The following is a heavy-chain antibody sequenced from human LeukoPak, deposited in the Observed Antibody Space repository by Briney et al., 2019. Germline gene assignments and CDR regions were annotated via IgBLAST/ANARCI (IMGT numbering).Heavy chain of an antibody. J-gene: IGHJ4*02. Sequence: GGSLRLSCAASGFTFSSYWMHWVRQAPGKGLMWVSRINSDGSRTTYADSVRGRFTISRDNAKSTLYLQMNSLRAEDTAVYYCAKGSRIWGNYYFDFWGQGTLVTVSS. CDR2: INSDGSRT. CDR3: AKGSRIWGNYYFDF. V-gene: IGHV3-74*01. CDR1: GFTFSSYW. D-gene: IGHD3-16*01.